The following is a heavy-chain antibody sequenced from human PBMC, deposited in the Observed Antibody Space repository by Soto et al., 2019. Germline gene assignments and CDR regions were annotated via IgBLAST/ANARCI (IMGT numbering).Heavy chain of an antibody. CDR2: IDWNSATT. D-gene: IGHD6-6*01. Sequence: EVQLVESGGGLVQPGRSLRLSCTVSGFTFDDYAMHWVRQAPGKGLEWVSAIDWNSATTDYADSVKGRFTISRDNAKNSLYLQMNGLRAEDTALYYCARDVAPRPRYLDVWGKGTRVTVSS. CDR3: ARDVAPRPRYLDV. V-gene: IGHV3-9*01. J-gene: IGHJ6*03. CDR1: GFTFDDYA.